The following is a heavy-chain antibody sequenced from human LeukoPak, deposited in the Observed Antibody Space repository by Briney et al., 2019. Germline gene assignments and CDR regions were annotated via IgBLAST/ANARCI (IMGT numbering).Heavy chain of an antibody. CDR2: IYYSGST. Sequence: SETLSLTCTVSGGSISSGGYYWRWIRQHPGKGLEWIGYIYYSGSTYYNPSLKSRVTISVDASKNQFSLKLSSVTAADTAVYYCASSLEENWFDPWGQGTLVTVSS. CDR3: ASSLEENWFDP. J-gene: IGHJ5*02. CDR1: GGSISSGGYY. D-gene: IGHD1-1*01. V-gene: IGHV4-31*03.